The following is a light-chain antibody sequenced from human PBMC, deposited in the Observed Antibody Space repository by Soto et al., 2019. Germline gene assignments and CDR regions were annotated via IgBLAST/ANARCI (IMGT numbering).Light chain of an antibody. Sequence: DIVMTQSPATLSVSPGERATISCRASQSVSSCLAWYQQKPGQAPRLLIFSASTRATGVPARFSGSGSGTEFSLAISRLEPEDFAVYYCQQFGSSPFLTFGQGTKVDIK. CDR1: QSVSSC. CDR2: SAS. V-gene: IGKV3-20*01. J-gene: IGKJ4*01. CDR3: QQFGSSPFLT.